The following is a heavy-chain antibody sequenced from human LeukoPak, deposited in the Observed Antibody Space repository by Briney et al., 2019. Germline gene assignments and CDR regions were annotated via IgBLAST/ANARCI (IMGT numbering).Heavy chain of an antibody. CDR3: ANGDGFDY. D-gene: IGHD5-24*01. Sequence: GGSLRLXCATSGFTFSTYWMRWVRQAPGKGLEWVANIKQDGSETYYADSVKGRFTIFRDNAKNSLYLQMDSLRVEDTAVYYCANGDGFDYWGQGTLVIVSS. J-gene: IGHJ4*02. V-gene: IGHV3-7*01. CDR1: GFTFSTYW. CDR2: IKQDGSET.